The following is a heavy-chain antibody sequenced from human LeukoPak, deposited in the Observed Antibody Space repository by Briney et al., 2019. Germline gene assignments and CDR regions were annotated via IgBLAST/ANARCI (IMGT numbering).Heavy chain of an antibody. CDR1: GYTFTSYG. V-gene: IGHV1-18*01. CDR3: ARGRGVMITFGGVIVLNWFDP. J-gene: IGHJ5*02. D-gene: IGHD3-16*02. Sequence: ASVKVSCKASGYTFTSYGISWVRQAPGQGLEWMGWISAYNGNTNYAQKLQGRVTMTTDTSTSTAYMELRSLRSDDTAVYYCARGRGVMITFGGVIVLNWFDPWGQGTLVTVSS. CDR2: ISAYNGNT.